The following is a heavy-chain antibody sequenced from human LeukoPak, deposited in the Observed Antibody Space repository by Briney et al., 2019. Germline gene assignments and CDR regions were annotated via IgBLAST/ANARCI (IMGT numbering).Heavy chain of an antibody. CDR1: GGSISSYY. Sequence: PSETLSLTCTVSGGSISSYYWSWIRQPPGKGLEWIGYIHYSGSTYYNPSLKSQVTISVDTSKNQFSLKLSSVTAADTAVYYCARVGYSGYDAFDYWGQGTLVTVSS. CDR2: IHYSGST. V-gene: IGHV4-30-4*01. D-gene: IGHD5-12*01. CDR3: ARVGYSGYDAFDY. J-gene: IGHJ4*02.